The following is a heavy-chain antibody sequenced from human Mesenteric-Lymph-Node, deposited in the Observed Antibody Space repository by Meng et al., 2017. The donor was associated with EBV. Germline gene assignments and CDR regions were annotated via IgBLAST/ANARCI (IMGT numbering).Heavy chain of an antibody. Sequence: LQLQESGPGLGTPSETLSLTCTVSGGSVSRSSYYWGWIRQPPGKGLECIGTIYYGGSTYYNPSLKSRVTISVDTSRNQFSLNLRSVTAADTAVYYCASGWHDSSAFYYPLDYWGQGTLVTVSS. CDR1: GGSVSRSSYY. J-gene: IGHJ4*02. D-gene: IGHD3-22*01. CDR3: ASGWHDSSAFYYPLDY. V-gene: IGHV4-39*07. CDR2: IYYGGST.